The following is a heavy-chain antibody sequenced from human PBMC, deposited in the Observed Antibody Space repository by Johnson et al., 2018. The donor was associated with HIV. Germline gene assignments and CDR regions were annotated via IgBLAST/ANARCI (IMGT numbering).Heavy chain of an antibody. J-gene: IGHJ3*01. CDR2: IRQDGSEK. D-gene: IGHD3-22*01. Sequence: EKLVESGGGVVQPGRSLRLSCAASGFTFSVYWMTWVRQAPGKGLEWVDSIRQDGSEKYFVDSVKGRFTISRDNAKAFLYLQMNSLRAEDTALYYCARDTYYYDTSGYLTRPRAFDVWGQGTMVTVSS. CDR1: GFTFSVYW. V-gene: IGHV3-7*05. CDR3: ARDTYYYDTSGYLTRPRAFDV.